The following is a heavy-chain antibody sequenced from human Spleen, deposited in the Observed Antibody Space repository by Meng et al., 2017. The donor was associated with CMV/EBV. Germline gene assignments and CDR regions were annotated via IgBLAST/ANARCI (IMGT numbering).Heavy chain of an antibody. Sequence: GESLKISCAASGFTFNGYTMSWVRQAPGKGLEWVSSISSGDSYIYYADSVKGRFTISRDNSKNSLYLQMNSLRTEDTALYYCAKDQGGPDFWSGYYDYWGQGTLVTVSS. CDR2: ISSGDSYI. CDR3: AKDQGGPDFWSGYYDY. CDR1: GFTFNGYT. J-gene: IGHJ4*02. V-gene: IGHV3-21*04. D-gene: IGHD3-3*01.